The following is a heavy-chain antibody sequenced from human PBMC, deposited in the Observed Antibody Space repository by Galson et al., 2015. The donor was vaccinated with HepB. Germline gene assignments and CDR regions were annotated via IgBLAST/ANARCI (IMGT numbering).Heavy chain of an antibody. CDR3: VKDRGMGSAWHVLEH. Sequence: SLRLSCAASGFNFGSYGMHWVRQAPGKGLEWVAVTWYDGTDKKYAESVKGRFTISRDNSKNTLYLQMNSVRVEDTAVYYCVKDRGMGSAWHVLEHWGQGALVT. J-gene: IGHJ4*02. V-gene: IGHV3-33*06. CDR1: GFNFGSYG. CDR2: TWYDGTDK. D-gene: IGHD3-10*02.